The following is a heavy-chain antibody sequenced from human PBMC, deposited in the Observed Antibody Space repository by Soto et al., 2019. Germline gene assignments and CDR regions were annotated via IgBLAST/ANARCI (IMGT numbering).Heavy chain of an antibody. CDR3: AGGKLRLGELSLFDY. V-gene: IGHV4-61*01. J-gene: IGHJ4*02. D-gene: IGHD3-16*02. CDR2: IHYSGST. Sequence: SETLSLTCTVSGGSVSSGSYYWSWIRQPPGKGLEWIGYIHYSGSTNYNPSLKSRVTISVDTSKNQFSLKLSSVTAADTAVYYCAGGKLRLGELSLFDYWGQGTLVTVSS. CDR1: GGSVSSGSYY.